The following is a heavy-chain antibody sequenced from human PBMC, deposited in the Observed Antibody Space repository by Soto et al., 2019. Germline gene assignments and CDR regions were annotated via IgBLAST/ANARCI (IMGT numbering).Heavy chain of an antibody. CDR3: ARRRYCGYDCYHKHYYGMDV. CDR1: GDTFSSYA. Sequence: QVQLVQSGAELKKTGSSVTVSCRASGDTFSSYAVNWVRQAPGRGLEWMGRIITVLGTTDYAQNFKGRVKITAEKCTKTVYMELSRLRSDDTAVYYCARRRYCGYDCYHKHYYGMDVWGQGTTVTVAS. V-gene: IGHV1-69*08. D-gene: IGHD2-21*01. CDR2: IITVLGTT. J-gene: IGHJ6*02.